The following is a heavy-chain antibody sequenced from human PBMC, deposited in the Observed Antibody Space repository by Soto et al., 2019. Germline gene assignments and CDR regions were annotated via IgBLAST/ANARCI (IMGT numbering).Heavy chain of an antibody. CDR2: ITWNSDTI. Sequence: GGSLRLSCAASGFTFGDYAMHWARQAPGKGLEWVSAITWNSDTIDYADSVKGRFTISRDNAKNSLYLQMTSLRAEDTALYYCAKDLESETVTYFDYWGQGTLVTVS. D-gene: IGHD4-17*01. CDR1: GFTFGDYA. V-gene: IGHV3-9*01. J-gene: IGHJ4*02. CDR3: AKDLESETVTYFDY.